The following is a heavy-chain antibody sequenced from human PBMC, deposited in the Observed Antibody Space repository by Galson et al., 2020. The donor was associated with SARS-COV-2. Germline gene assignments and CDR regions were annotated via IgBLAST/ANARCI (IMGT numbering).Heavy chain of an antibody. CDR2: FDPEDGET. D-gene: IGHD6-13*01. J-gene: IGHJ4*02. CDR1: GYTLTELS. CDR3: ATDFSYSSSWYVNY. V-gene: IGHV1-24*01. Sequence: ASVKVSCKVSGYTLTELSMHWVRQAPGKGLEWMGGFDPEDGETIYAQKFQGRVTMTEDTSTDTAYMELSSLRSEDTAVYYCATDFSYSSSWYVNYWGQGTRVTVSS.